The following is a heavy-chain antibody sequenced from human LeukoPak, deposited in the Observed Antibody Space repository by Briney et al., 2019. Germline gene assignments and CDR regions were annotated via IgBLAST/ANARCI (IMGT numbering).Heavy chain of an antibody. CDR3: ASQPGTMVRGVMFQL. D-gene: IGHD3-10*01. CDR2: IKQDGSEK. V-gene: IGHV3-7*01. Sequence: PGGSLRLSCAASGFTFSSYWMSWVRQAPGKGLEGVANIKQDGSEKYYVDSVKGRFTISRDNAKNSLYLQMNSLRAEDTAVYYCASQPGTMVRGVMFQLWGQGTLVTVSS. J-gene: IGHJ4*02. CDR1: GFTFSSYW.